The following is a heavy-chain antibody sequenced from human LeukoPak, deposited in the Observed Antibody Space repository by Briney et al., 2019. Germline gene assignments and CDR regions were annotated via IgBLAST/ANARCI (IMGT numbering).Heavy chain of an antibody. CDR1: RFSLGDYP. Sequence: GRSLRLSCTGYRFSLGDYPMGWVRQAPGKGLEWVSAISGRGDRTYYADSVKGRFTISRDNSKNTLYLQMNSLRAEDTAVHYCAKGFDYQPLYWGQGTLVTVSS. D-gene: IGHD2-2*01. V-gene: IGHV3-23*01. J-gene: IGHJ4*02. CDR2: ISGRGDRT. CDR3: AKGFDYQPLY.